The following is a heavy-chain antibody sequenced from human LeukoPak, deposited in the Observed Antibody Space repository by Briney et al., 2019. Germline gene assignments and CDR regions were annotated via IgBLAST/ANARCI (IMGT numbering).Heavy chain of an antibody. Sequence: PGGSLRLSCAASGFTFSSYGMSWVRQAPGKGLEWLSHITSGGTIYYADSVKGRFTISRDNAKSSLYLQMNSLRAEDTAVYYCTRDSYSAYAFHWGQGTLVTVSS. J-gene: IGHJ4*02. CDR2: ITSGGTI. V-gene: IGHV3-48*01. CDR3: TRDSYSAYAFH. CDR1: GFTFSSYG. D-gene: IGHD5-12*01.